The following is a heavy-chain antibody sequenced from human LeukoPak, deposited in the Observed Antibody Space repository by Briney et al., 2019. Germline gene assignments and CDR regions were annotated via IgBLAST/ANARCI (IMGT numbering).Heavy chain of an antibody. CDR2: INHSGST. J-gene: IGHJ5*02. V-gene: IGHV4-34*01. CDR3: ARGMLGYCSSTSCFGKQYNWFDP. CDR1: GGSFSGYC. Sequence: SSETLSLTCAVYGGSFSGYCWSWIRQPPGKGLEWIGEINHSGSTNYNPSLKSRVTISVDTSKNQFSLKLSSVTAADTAVYYCARGMLGYCSSTSCFGKQYNWFDPWGQGTLVTVSS. D-gene: IGHD2-2*01.